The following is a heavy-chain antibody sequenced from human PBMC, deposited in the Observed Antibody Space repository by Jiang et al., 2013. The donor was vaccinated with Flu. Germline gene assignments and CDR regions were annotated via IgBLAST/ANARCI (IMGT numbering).Heavy chain of an antibody. CDR3: ARGDYDSSGYLFDY. Sequence: QTLSLTCTVSGGSISSGGYYWSWIRQHPGKGLEWIGTSLHGSTYYNPSLKSRVTISVDTSKNQFSLKLSSVTAADTAVYYCARGDYDSSGYLFDYWGQGTLVTVSS. D-gene: IGHD3-22*01. CDR2: SLHGST. J-gene: IGHJ4*02. V-gene: IGHV4-31*03. CDR1: GGSISSGGYY.